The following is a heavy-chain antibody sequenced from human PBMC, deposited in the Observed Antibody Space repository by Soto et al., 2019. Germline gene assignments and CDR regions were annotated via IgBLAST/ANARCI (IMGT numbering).Heavy chain of an antibody. D-gene: IGHD3-16*01. CDR3: ARDSGSNGYDYVWGSHYGMDV. CDR2: IKQDGSEK. Sequence: GGSLRLSCAASGFTFSSYWMSWVRQAPGKGLEWVANIKQDGSEKYYVDSVKGRFTISRDNAKNSLYLQTNSLRAEDTAVYYCARDSGSNGYDYVWGSHYGMDVWGQGTTVTVSS. V-gene: IGHV3-7*03. CDR1: GFTFSSYW. J-gene: IGHJ6*02.